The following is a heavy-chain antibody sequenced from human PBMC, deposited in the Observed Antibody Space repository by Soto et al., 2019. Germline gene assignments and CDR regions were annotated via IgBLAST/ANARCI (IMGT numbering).Heavy chain of an antibody. CDR3: VNLRPAVVGAATQDYYYGIDV. J-gene: IGHJ6*02. Sequence: EVQLVESGGGLVQPGGSLRLSCSASGFTFSSYAMHWVRQAPGKGLEYVSAISSNGGSTYYADSVKGRFTISRYNSKNSLYLQMSSLRAEDTAVYYCVNLRPAVVGAATQDYYYGIDVWGQGTTVTVSS. D-gene: IGHD2-15*01. CDR1: GFTFSSYA. CDR2: ISSNGGST. V-gene: IGHV3-64D*08.